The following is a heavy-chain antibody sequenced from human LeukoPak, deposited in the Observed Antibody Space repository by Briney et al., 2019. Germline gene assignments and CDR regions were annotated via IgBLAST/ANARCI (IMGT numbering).Heavy chain of an antibody. V-gene: IGHV7-4-1*02. CDR3: ATEKYYYDSSGYKGCFDY. CDR1: GYTFTSYA. D-gene: IGHD3-22*01. J-gene: IGHJ4*02. Sequence: ASVKVSCKASGYTFTSYAMNWVRQAPGQGLEWMGWINTNTGNPTYAQGFTGRFVFSLDTSVSTAYLQISSLKAEDTAVYYCATEKYYYDSSGYKGCFDYWGQGTLVTVSS. CDR2: INTNTGNP.